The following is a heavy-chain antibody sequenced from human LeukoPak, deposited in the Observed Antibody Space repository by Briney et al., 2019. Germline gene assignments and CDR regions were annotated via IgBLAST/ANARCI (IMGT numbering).Heavy chain of an antibody. CDR3: AREALGIDY. V-gene: IGHV4-30-2*01. CDR1: GGSVSSGGYS. J-gene: IGHJ4*02. Sequence: PSETLSLTCAVSGGSVSSGGYSWSWIRQPPGKGLEWIGYIYHSGSTYYNPSLKSRVTISVDRSKNQFSLNLSSVTAADTAVYYCAREALGIDYWGQGTLVTVSS. CDR2: IYHSGST. D-gene: IGHD7-27*01.